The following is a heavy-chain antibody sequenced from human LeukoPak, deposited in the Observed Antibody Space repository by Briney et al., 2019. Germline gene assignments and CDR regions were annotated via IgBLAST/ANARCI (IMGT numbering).Heavy chain of an antibody. CDR2: IKHDGSET. CDR3: ARGKLYSSAY. J-gene: IGHJ4*02. CDR1: GFTLSNYW. D-gene: IGHD6-19*01. Sequence: GGSPRLSCAASGFTLSNYWMSWVRQAPGKGLEWVANIKHDGSETYYLDSVKGRFTISRDNVKNSLFLQMNSLRAEDTALYYCARGKLYSSAYWGQGTLVTVSS. V-gene: IGHV3-7*01.